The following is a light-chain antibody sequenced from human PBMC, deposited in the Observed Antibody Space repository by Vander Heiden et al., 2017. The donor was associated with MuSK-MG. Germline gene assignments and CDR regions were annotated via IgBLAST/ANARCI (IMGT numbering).Light chain of an antibody. V-gene: IGKV3-15*01. Sequence: DIVMTQSPATLSVSPGERATLSCRASQSVSSNLAWYQQKPGQAPRLLIYGASTRATGIPARFSGSGSGTEFTLTISSLQSEDFAVYYCQQYNNWLRSIGQGTKVEIK. CDR1: QSVSSN. J-gene: IGKJ1*01. CDR3: QQYNNWLRS. CDR2: GAS.